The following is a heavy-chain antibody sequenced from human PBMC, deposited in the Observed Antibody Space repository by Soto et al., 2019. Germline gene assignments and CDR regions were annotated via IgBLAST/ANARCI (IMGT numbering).Heavy chain of an antibody. D-gene: IGHD6-19*01. V-gene: IGHV1-3*01. CDR1: GYTLTELS. CDR2: INAGNGNT. Sequence: SSVKVSRKVSGYTLTELSMQWLRQTPGQRLEWMGWINAGNGNTKYSQKFQGRVTITRDTSASTAYMELSSLRSEDTAVYYCATVRYSSGLSSYWGQGTLVTVSS. J-gene: IGHJ4*02. CDR3: ATVRYSSGLSSY.